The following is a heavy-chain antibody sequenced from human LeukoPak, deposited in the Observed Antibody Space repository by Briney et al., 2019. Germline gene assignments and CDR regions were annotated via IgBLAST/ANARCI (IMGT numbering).Heavy chain of an antibody. J-gene: IGHJ4*02. CDR1: GGSFSGYY. D-gene: IGHD3-16*02. Sequence: SETLSLTCAVYGGSFSGYYWSWIRQPPGKGLEWIGGINHSGSTNYNPSLKSRVTISVDTSKNQFSLKLSSVTAADTAVYYCARVRSFGGVIVSWGQGTLVTVSS. CDR3: ARVRSFGGVIVS. V-gene: IGHV4-34*01. CDR2: INHSGST.